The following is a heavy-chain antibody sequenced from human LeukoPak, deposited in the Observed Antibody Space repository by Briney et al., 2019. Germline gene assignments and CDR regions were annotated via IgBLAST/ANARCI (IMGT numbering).Heavy chain of an antibody. J-gene: IGHJ2*01. D-gene: IGHD2-21*01. V-gene: IGHV4-34*01. CDR1: GGSFSSYY. CDR2: INHSGST. Sequence: SETLSLTCAVYGGSFSSYYWSWIRQPPGKGLEWIGEINHSGSTNYNPSLKSRVTISVDTSKNQFSLKLSSVTAADTAVYYCARGEKVVVSYWYFDLWGRGTLVTVSS. CDR3: ARGEKVVVSYWYFDL.